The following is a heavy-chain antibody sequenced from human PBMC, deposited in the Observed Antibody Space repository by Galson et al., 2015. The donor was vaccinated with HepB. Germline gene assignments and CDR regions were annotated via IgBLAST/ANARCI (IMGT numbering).Heavy chain of an antibody. CDR2: ISSSSSTI. D-gene: IGHD3-9*01. V-gene: IGHV3-48*02. CDR3: ARENQERNYDILTGLSPPYYYYGMDV. CDR1: GFTFSSYS. J-gene: IGHJ6*02. Sequence: SLRLSCAASGFTFSSYSMNWVRQAPGKGLEWVSYISSSSSTIYYADSVKGRFTISRDNAKNSLYLQMNSLRDEDTAVFYCARENQERNYDILTGLSPPYYYYGMDVWGQGTTVTVSS.